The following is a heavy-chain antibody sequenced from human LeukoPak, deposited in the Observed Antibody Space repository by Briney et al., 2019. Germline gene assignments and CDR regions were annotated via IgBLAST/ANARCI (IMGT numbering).Heavy chain of an antibody. V-gene: IGHV4-61*02. Sequence: SETLSLTCTVSGGSISSGSYYWSWIRQPAGKGLEWIGRIYTSGSTNYNPSLKSRVTISVDTTKNQFSLKLSSVTAADTAVYYCAREIAGYYDSSGYPGFDYWGQGTLVTVSS. D-gene: IGHD3-22*01. CDR3: AREIAGYYDSSGYPGFDY. CDR1: GGSISSGSYY. CDR2: IYTSGST. J-gene: IGHJ4*02.